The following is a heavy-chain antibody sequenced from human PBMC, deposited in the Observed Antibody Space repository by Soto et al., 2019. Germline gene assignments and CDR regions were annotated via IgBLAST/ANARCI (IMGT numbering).Heavy chain of an antibody. CDR1: GFTFRSYG. D-gene: IGHD3-3*01. CDR2: IWYDGTNE. CDR3: ARDSDFLREGDYLDY. J-gene: IGHJ4*02. Sequence: QVPLVESGGGVVQPGRSLRLSCAASGFTFRSYGMHWVRQAPGKGLEWLAVIWYDGTNEFYADSVKGRFTISRDNAKNTLYLQMNSLRVEDTAVYYCARDSDFLREGDYLDYWGQGTLVTVSS. V-gene: IGHV3-33*01.